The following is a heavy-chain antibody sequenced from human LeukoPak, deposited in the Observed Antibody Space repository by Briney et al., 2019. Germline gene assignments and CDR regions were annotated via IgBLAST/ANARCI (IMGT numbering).Heavy chain of an antibody. CDR3: AGEFFFYDSSGFDF. D-gene: IGHD3-22*01. J-gene: IGHJ4*02. CDR1: GGSISSYY. Sequence: SETLSLTCTVSGGSISSYYWSWIRQPAGKGLEWIGRIYTSGSTNYNPSLKSRVTMSVDTSKNQFSLKLSSVTAADTAVYYCAGEFFFYDSSGFDFWAQETLVSVFS. CDR2: IYTSGST. V-gene: IGHV4-4*07.